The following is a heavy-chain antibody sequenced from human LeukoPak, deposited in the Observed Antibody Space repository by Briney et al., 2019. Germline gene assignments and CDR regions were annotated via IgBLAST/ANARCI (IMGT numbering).Heavy chain of an antibody. V-gene: IGHV4-59*08. CDR1: GGSISSYY. Sequence: PSETLSLTCTVSGGSISSYYWSWIRQPPGKGLEWIGYIYYSGSTNYNPSLKSRVTISVDTSKNQFSLKLSSVTAADTAVYYCARNVAGTRYFQHWGQGTLVTVSS. J-gene: IGHJ1*01. CDR2: IYYSGST. CDR3: ARNVAGTRYFQH. D-gene: IGHD6-19*01.